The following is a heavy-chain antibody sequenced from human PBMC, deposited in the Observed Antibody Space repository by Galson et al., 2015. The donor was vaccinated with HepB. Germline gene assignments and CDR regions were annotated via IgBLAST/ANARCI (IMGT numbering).Heavy chain of an antibody. Sequence: SLRLSCAASGFTFSSAWMSWVRQAPGKGLEWVGRIKSKTDGGTTDYAAPVKGRFTISRDDSKNTLYLQMNSLKTEDTAVYYCTSYYYDSSGYFGRNILFYFDYWGLGTLVTVSS. V-gene: IGHV3-15*01. D-gene: IGHD3-22*01. J-gene: IGHJ4*02. CDR2: IKSKTDGGTT. CDR3: TSYYYDSSGYFGRNILFYFDY. CDR1: GFTFSSAW.